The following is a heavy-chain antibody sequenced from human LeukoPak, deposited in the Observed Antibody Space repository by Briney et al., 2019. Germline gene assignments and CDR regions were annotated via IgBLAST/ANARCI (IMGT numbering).Heavy chain of an antibody. CDR2: INPNSGGT. D-gene: IGHD6-13*01. CDR1: GYTFTGYY. Sequence: VASVKVSCKASGYTFTGYYMHWVRQAPGQGLEWMGWINPNSGGTNYAQKFQGRVTMTRDTSISTAYMELSRLRSDDTAVYYCASSIAAAGTRFDYWGQGTLVTVSS. CDR3: ASSIAAAGTRFDY. V-gene: IGHV1-2*02. J-gene: IGHJ4*02.